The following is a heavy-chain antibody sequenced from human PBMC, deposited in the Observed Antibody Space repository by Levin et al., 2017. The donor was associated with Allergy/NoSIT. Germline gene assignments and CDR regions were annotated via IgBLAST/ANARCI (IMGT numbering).Heavy chain of an antibody. D-gene: IGHD3-3*01. Sequence: SETLSLTCTVSGGSISSSSYYWGWIRQPPGKGLEWIGSIYYSGSTYYNPSLKSRVTISVDTSKNQFSLKLSSVTAAATAVYYCARLFRGGGGGISRITIFGVVDYWGQGTLVTVSS. CDR3: ARLFRGGGGGISRITIFGVVDY. V-gene: IGHV4-39*01. CDR2: IYYSGST. J-gene: IGHJ4*02. CDR1: GGSISSSSYY.